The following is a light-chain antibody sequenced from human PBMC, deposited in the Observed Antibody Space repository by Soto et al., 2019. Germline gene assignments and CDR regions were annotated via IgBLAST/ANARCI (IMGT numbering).Light chain of an antibody. CDR2: DAS. CDR1: QTIGTY. CDR3: QHRTKWPIT. J-gene: IGKJ4*01. V-gene: IGKV1-39*01. Sequence: IEVTQSPSSLAASLGDRVTITCRASQTIGTYVNWYRQKSGAAPELLIYDASTLQSGVPSRFSGSGSGTDFTLTIDNVEPEDSAVYFCQHRTKWPITFGGGTKVDIK.